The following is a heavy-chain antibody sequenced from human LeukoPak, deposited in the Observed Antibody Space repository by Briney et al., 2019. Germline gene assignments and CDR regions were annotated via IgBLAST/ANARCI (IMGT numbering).Heavy chain of an antibody. CDR2: IYPGDSDT. V-gene: IGHV5-51*01. CDR3: ARRVGAVVAGSLDY. CDR1: GYSFTSYW. J-gene: IGHJ4*02. Sequence: GESLKISCKGSGYSFTSYWIAWVRQMPGKGPEWMGIIYPGDSDTRYNPSFQGEVTISADKSISTAYLQWSSLKASDTAMYYCARRVGAVVAGSLDYWGQGTLVTVSS. D-gene: IGHD6-19*01.